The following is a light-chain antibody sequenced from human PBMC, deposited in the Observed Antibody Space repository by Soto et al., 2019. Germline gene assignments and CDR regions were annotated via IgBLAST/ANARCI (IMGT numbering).Light chain of an antibody. CDR3: CSYAANSFV. Sequence: QSVLTQPRSMSGSPGQSVTISCTGTSSDVGSYNYVSWYQQHPGKAPELLIFDVNKRPTGVPDRFSGSKSGSTASLTISGLQTEDEADHYCCSYAANSFVFGTGTKLTVL. CDR1: SSDVGSYNY. CDR2: DVN. J-gene: IGLJ1*01. V-gene: IGLV2-11*01.